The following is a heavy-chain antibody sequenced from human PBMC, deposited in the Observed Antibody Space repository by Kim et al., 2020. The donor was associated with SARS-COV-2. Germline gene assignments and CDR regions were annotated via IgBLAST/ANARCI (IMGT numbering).Heavy chain of an antibody. CDR2: IDLSDSYA. Sequence: GESLKISCKGSGYSFTSYWISWVRQMPGKGLEWMGRIDLSDSYAKYSPSFQGHVTISADKSISTAYLQWSSLKASDTAMYYCARHGHEYSTSSYYYYGVDVWGLGTTVTVSS. CDR1: GYSFTSYW. V-gene: IGHV5-10-1*01. D-gene: IGHD6-6*01. J-gene: IGHJ6*02. CDR3: ARHGHEYSTSSYYYYGVDV.